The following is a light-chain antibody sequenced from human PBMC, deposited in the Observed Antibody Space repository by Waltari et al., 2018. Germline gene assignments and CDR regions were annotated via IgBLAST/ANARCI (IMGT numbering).Light chain of an antibody. V-gene: IGLV1-51*02. CDR1: SSNIGGNY. CDR2: TNN. CDR3: GTWDGSLSAVV. Sequence: QSVLTQPPSVSAAPGQKVTISCSGSSSNIGGNYVSWYQHVPGTAPKVLIYTNNNRPSGIPDRFSGSKSGTSAALDIAGLQTGDEADYYCGTWDGSLSAVVFGGGTKLTVL. J-gene: IGLJ2*01.